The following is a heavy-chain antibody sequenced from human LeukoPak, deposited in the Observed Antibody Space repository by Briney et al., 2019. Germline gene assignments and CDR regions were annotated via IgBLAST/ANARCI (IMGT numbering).Heavy chain of an antibody. CDR2: ISASGGYT. CDR3: AKDRLPLSSAYYYVPFDY. CDR1: GFTFSSYA. D-gene: IGHD3-22*01. Sequence: GGSLRLSCAASGFTFSSYAMNWVRQAPGKGLEWVSGISASGGYTYYADSVKGRFTNSRDNSKNTLYLQMNSLRVEDTAVYYCAKDRLPLSSAYYYVPFDYWGQGTLVTVSS. V-gene: IGHV3-23*01. J-gene: IGHJ4*02.